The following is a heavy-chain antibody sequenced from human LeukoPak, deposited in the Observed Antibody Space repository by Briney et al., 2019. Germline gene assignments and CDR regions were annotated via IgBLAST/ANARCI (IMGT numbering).Heavy chain of an antibody. Sequence: PGGSLRLSCAASRFTFSRYWMHWVRQAPGKGLVWVSRINSDGSSTSYADSVKGRFTISRDNAKNTLYLQMNSLGAEDTAVYYCARDGNYYDGSGPADYWGQGALVTVSS. CDR1: RFTFSRYW. J-gene: IGHJ4*02. CDR3: ARDGNYYDGSGPADY. D-gene: IGHD3-22*01. CDR2: INSDGSST. V-gene: IGHV3-74*01.